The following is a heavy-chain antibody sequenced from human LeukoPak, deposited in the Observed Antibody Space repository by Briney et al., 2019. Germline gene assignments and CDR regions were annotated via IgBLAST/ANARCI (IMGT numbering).Heavy chain of an antibody. CDR3: ARDGPAQMVDFDY. Sequence: ASVKVSCKASGYTFSGTGWYLYWLRQAPGQGLECMGWIYPNNGATGYAQKFQGRVAMTRDTSISTAYMELSRLRPDDTAVYYCARDGPAQMVDFDYWGQGALVTVSS. CDR2: IYPNNGAT. J-gene: IGHJ4*02. D-gene: IGHD3-10*01. CDR1: GYTFSGTGWY. V-gene: IGHV1-2*02.